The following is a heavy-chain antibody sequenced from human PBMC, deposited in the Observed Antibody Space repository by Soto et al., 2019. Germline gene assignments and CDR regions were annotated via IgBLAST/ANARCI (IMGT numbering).Heavy chain of an antibody. D-gene: IGHD3-16*01. CDR2: INAGNGNT. CDR1: GYTFTGYA. CDR3: VMVDNYVTPTPQDV. J-gene: IGHJ6*02. V-gene: IGHV1-3*01. Sequence: ASVKVSCKASGYTFTGYAMHWVRQAPGQRLEWMGWINAGNGNTKYSQKFQGRVTITRDTSASTAYMDLGSLTSDDTAVYYCVMVDNYVTPTPQDVWGQGTTVTVSS.